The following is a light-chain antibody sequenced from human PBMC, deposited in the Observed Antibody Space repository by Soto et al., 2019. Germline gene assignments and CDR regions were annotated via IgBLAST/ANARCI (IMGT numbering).Light chain of an antibody. CDR1: SSDVGSYNR. CDR3: SSYTSTSTYV. V-gene: IGLV2-18*02. CDR2: EVN. J-gene: IGLJ1*01. Sequence: QSALTQPPSVSGSPGQSVTISCTGTSSDVGSYNRVSWYQQPPGTAPKLMIYEVNNRPSGVPDRFSGSKSGNTASLTISGLQAEAEADYYCSSYTSTSTYVFGTGPKVTVL.